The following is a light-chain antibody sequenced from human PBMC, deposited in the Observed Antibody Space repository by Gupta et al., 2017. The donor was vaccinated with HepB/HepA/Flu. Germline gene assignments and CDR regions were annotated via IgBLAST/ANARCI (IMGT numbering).Light chain of an antibody. V-gene: IGLV7-43*01. CDR3: LLYYGGAQLV. CDR1: TGAVTSGYY. CDR2: STS. Sequence: QTVVTQEPSLTVSPGGTVPLTCASSTGAVTSGYYPNWFQQKPGQAPRALIYSTSNNHSWTPTRFSGSLLGGKAALTLSGVQPEDEAEYYCLLYYGGAQLVFGGGTKLTVL. J-gene: IGLJ2*01.